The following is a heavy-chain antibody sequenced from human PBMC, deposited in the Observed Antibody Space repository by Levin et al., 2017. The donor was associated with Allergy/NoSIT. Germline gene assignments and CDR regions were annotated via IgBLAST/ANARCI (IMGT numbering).Heavy chain of an antibody. V-gene: IGHV3-30-3*01. CDR1: GFTFSSYA. CDR3: AREDMVRGVMGAFDI. CDR2: ISYDGSNK. Sequence: PGGSLRLSCAASGFTFSSYAMHWVRQAPGKGLEWVAVISYDGSNKYYADSVKGRFTISRDNSKNTLYLQMNSLRAEDTAVYYCAREDMVRGVMGAFDIWGQGTMVTVSS. J-gene: IGHJ3*02. D-gene: IGHD3-10*01.